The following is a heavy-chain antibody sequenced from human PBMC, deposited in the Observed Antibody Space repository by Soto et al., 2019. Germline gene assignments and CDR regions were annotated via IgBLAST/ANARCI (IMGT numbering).Heavy chain of an antibody. Sequence: ESGGGVVQPGRSLRLSCAASRFTFSSYAMHWVRQAPGKGLEWVAVISYDGRQKHYVDSVKGRFTISRDESDSTLYLQMNSLRPEDTAVYYCAKDGYFDTYYFDHWGQGTLVTVSS. CDR3: AKDGYFDTYYFDH. CDR2: ISYDGRQK. D-gene: IGHD3-9*01. CDR1: RFTFSSYA. J-gene: IGHJ4*02. V-gene: IGHV3-30*04.